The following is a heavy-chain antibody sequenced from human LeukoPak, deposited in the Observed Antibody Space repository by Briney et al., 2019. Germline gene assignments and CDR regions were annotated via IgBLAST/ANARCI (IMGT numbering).Heavy chain of an antibody. V-gene: IGHV1-24*01. J-gene: IGHJ4*02. CDR1: GYTLLQLA. Sequence: GSVKVSCKVSGYTLLQLAIHWVRPAPGKGLEWMGGFDPEDGETVYAQRFQDRVTMTEDTSTDTANMELTSLASEGTAVYYCATQARGYFYYWGQGTLVTVSS. CDR2: FDPEDGET. CDR3: ATQARGYFYY.